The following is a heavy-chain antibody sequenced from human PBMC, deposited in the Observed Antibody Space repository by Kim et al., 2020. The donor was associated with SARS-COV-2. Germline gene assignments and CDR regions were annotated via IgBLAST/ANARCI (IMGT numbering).Heavy chain of an antibody. CDR2: ISSSSSYT. Sequence: GGSLRLSCAASGFTFSDYYMSWIRQAPGKGLEWVSYISSSSSYTNYADSVKGRFTISRDNAKNSLYLQMNSLRAEDTAVYYCARVSGGRGQWLPQLNWFDPWGQGTRVTVSS. CDR1: GFTFSDYY. V-gene: IGHV3-11*06. D-gene: IGHD2-15*01. J-gene: IGHJ5*02. CDR3: ARVSGGRGQWLPQLNWFDP.